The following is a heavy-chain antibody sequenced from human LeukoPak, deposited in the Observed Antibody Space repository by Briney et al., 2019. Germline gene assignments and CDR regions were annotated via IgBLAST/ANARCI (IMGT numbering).Heavy chain of an antibody. Sequence: PSETLSLTCAVYGGSFSGYYWSWIRRPPGKGLEWIGEINHSGSTNYNPSLKSRVTISVDTSKNQFSLKLSSVTAADTAVYYCARANYDFWSGYSHGMDVWGQGTTVTVSS. CDR3: ARANYDFWSGYSHGMDV. J-gene: IGHJ6*02. CDR2: INHSGST. V-gene: IGHV4-34*01. CDR1: GGSFSGYY. D-gene: IGHD3-3*01.